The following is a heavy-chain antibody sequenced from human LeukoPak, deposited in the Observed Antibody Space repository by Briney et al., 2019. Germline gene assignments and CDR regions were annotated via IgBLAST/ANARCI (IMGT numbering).Heavy chain of an antibody. D-gene: IGHD3-10*01. V-gene: IGHV3-30*03. CDR3: ASAPISRLYGSGSSYRPNIDY. CDR2: ISYDGSNK. Sequence: TGGSLRLSCAASGVTFSSDGMHWGRQAPGTGLGWVAVISYDGSNKYYADSVKGRFTTSRDNPKTTLYLQLNSLRAEDTAVYSCASAPISRLYGSGSSYRPNIDYWGQGTLVTVSS. J-gene: IGHJ4*02. CDR1: GVTFSSDG.